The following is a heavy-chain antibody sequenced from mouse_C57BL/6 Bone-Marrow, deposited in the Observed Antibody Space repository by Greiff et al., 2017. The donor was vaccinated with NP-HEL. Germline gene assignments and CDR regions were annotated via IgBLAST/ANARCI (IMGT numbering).Heavy chain of an antibody. V-gene: IGHV1-18*01. CDR3: ARPGDIYYGYDGAGFAY. CDR2: INPNNGGT. Sequence: VQLQQSGPELVKPGASVKIPCKASGYTFTDYNMDWVKQSHGKSLEWIGDINPNNGGTIYNQKFKGKATLTVDKSSSTAYMELRSLTSEDTAVYYCARPGDIYYGYDGAGFAYWGQGTLVTVSA. D-gene: IGHD2-2*01. J-gene: IGHJ3*01. CDR1: GYTFTDYN.